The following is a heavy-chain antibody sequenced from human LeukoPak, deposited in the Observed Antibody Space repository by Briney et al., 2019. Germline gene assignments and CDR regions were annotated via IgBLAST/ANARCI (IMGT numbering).Heavy chain of an antibody. D-gene: IGHD7-27*01. CDR1: GGSISSGSYY. CDR2: IYYSGSP. J-gene: IGHJ5*02. CDR3: ARSENWVLNWFDP. V-gene: IGHV4-39*07. Sequence: SETLSLTCTVSGGSISSGSYYWGWIRQPPGKGLEWIASIYYSGSPNYNPSLKSRITISIDTSKNQFSLKLTSVTAANTAVYYCARSENWVLNWFDPWGQGTLVTVSS.